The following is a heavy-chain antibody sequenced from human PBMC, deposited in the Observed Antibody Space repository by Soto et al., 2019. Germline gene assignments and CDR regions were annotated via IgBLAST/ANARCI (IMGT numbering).Heavy chain of an antibody. V-gene: IGHV3-21*01. Sequence: EVQLVESGGGLVKPGESLRLSCAASGFTFSSYSMNWVRQAPGKGLEWVSSISSSSSYIYYADAVKGRFTISRDNAKNTLYRQMNSLRAEDAAVDYCARDPVADYWGQGILVTVSS. D-gene: IGHD6-19*01. CDR3: ARDPVADY. CDR2: ISSSSSYI. CDR1: GFTFSSYS. J-gene: IGHJ4*02.